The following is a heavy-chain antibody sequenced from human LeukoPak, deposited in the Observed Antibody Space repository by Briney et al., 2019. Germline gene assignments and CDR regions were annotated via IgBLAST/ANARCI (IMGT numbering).Heavy chain of an antibody. CDR3: ARGPRRIVRFDP. V-gene: IGHV1-8*01. J-gene: IGHJ5*02. CDR1: GYTVTSYD. Sequence: ASVKVSCKASGYTVTSYDINWVRQATGQGLEWMGWMNPNSGNTGYAQKFQGRVTMTRNTSISTAYMELSSLRSEDTAVYYCARGPRRIVRFDPWGQGTLVTVSS. D-gene: IGHD3-16*02. CDR2: MNPNSGNT.